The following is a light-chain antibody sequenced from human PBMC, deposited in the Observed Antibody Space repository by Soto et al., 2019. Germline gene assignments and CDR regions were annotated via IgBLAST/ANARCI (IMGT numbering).Light chain of an antibody. V-gene: IGLV7-46*01. CDR3: LLSYGGAYV. CDR2: DTS. Sequence: QAVVTQEPSLTVSPGGTVTLTCGSSTGAVTSGHYPYWFQQQPGQPPKTLIYDTSYKHSWAPARFSGSLLGGKAALTLSGAQPEDEAEYYCLLSYGGAYVFGTGPQLTVL. J-gene: IGLJ1*01. CDR1: TGAVTSGHY.